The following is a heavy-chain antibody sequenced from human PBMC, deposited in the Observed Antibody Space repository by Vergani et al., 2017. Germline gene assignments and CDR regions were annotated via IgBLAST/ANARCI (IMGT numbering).Heavy chain of an antibody. D-gene: IGHD2-2*01. V-gene: IGHV1-18*01. CDR3: AREMGVVPAFQFDP. CDR2: ISAYNGNT. CDR1: GYTFTSYG. Sequence: QVQLVQSGAEVTKPGASVKVSCKASGYTFTSYGISWVRQAPGQGLEGVGWISAYNGNTNYAQKLQGRVTMTTDTSTSTAYLELMSLRSDDTAVYYCAREMGVVPAFQFDPWGQGTLVTVSS. J-gene: IGHJ5*02.